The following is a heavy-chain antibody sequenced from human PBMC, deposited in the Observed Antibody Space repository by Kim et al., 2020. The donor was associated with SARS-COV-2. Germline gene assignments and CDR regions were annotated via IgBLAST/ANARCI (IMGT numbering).Heavy chain of an antibody. CDR2: ISSNGGST. D-gene: IGHD3-3*01. Sequence: GGSLRLSCAASGFTFSSYAMHWVRQAPGKGLEYVSAISSNGGSTYYANSVKGRFTISRDNSKNTLYLQMGSLRAEDMAVYYCARSPTFGVVRTFFDYWGQGTLVTVSS. CDR1: GFTFSSYA. V-gene: IGHV3-64*01. J-gene: IGHJ4*02. CDR3: ARSPTFGVVRTFFDY.